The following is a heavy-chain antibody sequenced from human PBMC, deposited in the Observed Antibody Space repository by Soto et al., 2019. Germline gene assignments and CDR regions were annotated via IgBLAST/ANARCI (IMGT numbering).Heavy chain of an antibody. CDR2: ISYDGGNK. Sequence: PGGSLRLSCAASGFTFSSYGMHWVRQAPGKGLEWVAVISYDGGNKYYADSVKGRFTISRDNSKNTLYLQMNSLRAEDTAVYYCAKDYQPSGITIFGVVPDYYYYGMDVWGQGTTVTVSS. J-gene: IGHJ6*02. CDR1: GFTFSSYG. V-gene: IGHV3-30*18. CDR3: AKDYQPSGITIFGVVPDYYYYGMDV. D-gene: IGHD3-3*01.